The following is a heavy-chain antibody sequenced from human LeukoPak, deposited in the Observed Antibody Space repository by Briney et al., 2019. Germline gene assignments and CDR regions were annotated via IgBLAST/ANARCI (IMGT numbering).Heavy chain of an antibody. CDR3: AILYSSSWYVGY. V-gene: IGHV3-23*01. D-gene: IGHD6-13*01. CDR1: GFTFSSYA. Sequence: GGSLRLSCAASGFTFSSYAMSWVRQAPGKGLEWVSGISGSGGSTYYADSVKGRFTITRDNSKNTLYLQMNSLRAEDTAVYYCAILYSSSWYVGYWGQGTLVTVSS. CDR2: ISGSGGST. J-gene: IGHJ4*02.